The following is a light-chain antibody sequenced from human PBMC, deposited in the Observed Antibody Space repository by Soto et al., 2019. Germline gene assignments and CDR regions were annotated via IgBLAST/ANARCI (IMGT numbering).Light chain of an antibody. Sequence: DIQMTQSPSTLSGSVGDRVTITCRASQTISSWLAWYQQKPGKAPKLLIYKASTLKSGVPSRFSGSGSGTEFTLTISSLQPDDFATYYCQHYNSYSSMFGQGTKVDIK. CDR3: QHYNSYSSM. J-gene: IGKJ1*01. CDR2: KAS. CDR1: QTISSW. V-gene: IGKV1-5*03.